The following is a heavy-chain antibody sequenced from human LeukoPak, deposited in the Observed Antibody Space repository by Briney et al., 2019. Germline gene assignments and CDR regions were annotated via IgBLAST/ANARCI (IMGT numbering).Heavy chain of an antibody. CDR2: ISSSGSTI. V-gene: IGHV3-11*04. J-gene: IGHJ4*02. CDR3: ANSPPHDTNFDY. Sequence: PGGSLRLSCAASGFTFSDYYMSWIRQAPGKGLEWVSYISSSGSTIYYADSVKGRFTISRDNAKNSLYLQMNSLRAEDTAVYYCANSPPHDTNFDYWGQGTLVTVSS. D-gene: IGHD3-22*01. CDR1: GFTFSDYY.